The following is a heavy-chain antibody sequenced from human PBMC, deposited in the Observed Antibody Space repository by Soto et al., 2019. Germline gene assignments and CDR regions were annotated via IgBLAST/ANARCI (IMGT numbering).Heavy chain of an antibody. J-gene: IGHJ2*01. CDR2: MNPNSGKA. Sequence: QVQLVQSGAEVKKPGASVKVSCKASGYTFTSYDINWVRQAAGQGLEWIGWMNPNSGKAVYAQKFQGRVTMAGNTSISTAYMELSSLRSDATAVYFCARGLVVVSATYWYFDLWGRGTLVTVSS. CDR1: GYTFTSYD. CDR3: ARGLVVVSATYWYFDL. V-gene: IGHV1-8*01. D-gene: IGHD2-15*01.